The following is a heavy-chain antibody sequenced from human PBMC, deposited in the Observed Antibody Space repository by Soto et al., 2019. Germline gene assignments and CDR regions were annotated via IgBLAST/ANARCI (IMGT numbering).Heavy chain of an antibody. D-gene: IGHD1-1*01. J-gene: IGHJ5*02. V-gene: IGHV5-51*01. CDR3: ARLPGIVAPGTVFLDT. CDR1: GYRVTSSW. Sequence: PXESLKISCKASGYRVTSSWIGWVRQMPGKGLEWMGIIYPGDSDTRYRPSFQGQVTISADKSSSTAYLQWNSLQASDTAMYYCARLPGIVAPGTVFLDTWGQGTMVTVSS. CDR2: IYPGDSDT.